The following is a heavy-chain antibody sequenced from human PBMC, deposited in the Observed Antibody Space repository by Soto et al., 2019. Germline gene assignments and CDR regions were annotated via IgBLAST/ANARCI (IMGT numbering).Heavy chain of an antibody. CDR1: GGSISSYY. D-gene: IGHD6-6*01. Sequence: QVQLQESGPGLVKPSETLSLTCTVSGGSISSYYWSWIRQPPGKGLEWIGYIYYSGSTNYNPSLKSGVTISVDTSKNQFSLKLSSVTAADTAVYYCAREVSSSPNWFDPWGQGTLVTVSS. CDR3: AREVSSSPNWFDP. V-gene: IGHV4-59*01. J-gene: IGHJ5*02. CDR2: IYYSGST.